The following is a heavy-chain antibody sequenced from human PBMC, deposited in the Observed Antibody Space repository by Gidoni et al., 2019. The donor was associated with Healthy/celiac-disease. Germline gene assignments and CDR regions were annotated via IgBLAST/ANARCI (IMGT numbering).Heavy chain of an antibody. D-gene: IGHD1-26*01. Sequence: QVQLVQSGAEVKKPGSSVKVSCKASGGTFSSDTISWVRQAPGQGLEWMGRIIPILGIANYAQKFQGRVTITADKSTSTAYMELSSLRSEDTAVYYCAREPSGSQRYYYGMDVWGQGTTVTVSS. J-gene: IGHJ6*02. CDR1: GGTFSSDT. V-gene: IGHV1-69*08. CDR2: IIPILGIA. CDR3: AREPSGSQRYYYGMDV.